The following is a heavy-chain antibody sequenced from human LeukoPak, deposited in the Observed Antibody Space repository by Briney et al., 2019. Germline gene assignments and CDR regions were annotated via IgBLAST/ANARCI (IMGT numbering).Heavy chain of an antibody. D-gene: IGHD3-9*01. CDR2: INPNSGGT. CDR1: GYTFTAYY. CDR3: ARVVDILTGHDTALDY. Sequence: ASVTVSFKASGYTFTAYYMHWVRQAPGQGLEWMGWINPNSGGTNYAQKFQGRVTMTRDTSISTAYMELSRLTSDDTAVYYCARVVDILTGHDTALDYWGQGTLVTVSS. J-gene: IGHJ4*02. V-gene: IGHV1-2*02.